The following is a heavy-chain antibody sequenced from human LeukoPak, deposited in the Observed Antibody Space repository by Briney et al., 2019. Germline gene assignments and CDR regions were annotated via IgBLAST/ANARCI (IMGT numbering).Heavy chain of an antibody. CDR1: GFTVSSNY. CDR2: IYSGDNT. D-gene: IGHD6-19*01. Sequence: GGSLRLSCAASGFTVSSNYMSWVRQAPGKGLEWVSVIYSGDNTYYADSVKGRFTISRDISKNTLYLQMNSLRAEDTAVFYCARGTDSSGWYGAFDIWGQGTLVTVSP. V-gene: IGHV3-66*01. J-gene: IGHJ3*02. CDR3: ARGTDSSGWYGAFDI.